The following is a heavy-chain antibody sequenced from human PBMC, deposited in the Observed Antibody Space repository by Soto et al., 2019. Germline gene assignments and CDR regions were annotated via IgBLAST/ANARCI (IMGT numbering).Heavy chain of an antibody. CDR2: ISAYNGNT. CDR3: AKEGTPIDY. D-gene: IGHD2-15*01. Sequence: QVQLVQSGAEVKKPGASVKVSCKTSGYTFTNFGLSWVRQAPGQGLEWMGWISAYNGNTNYAQNFQGRVTMTTDTSTRTAYMGLRSLSSDDTAVYYGAKEGTPIDYWGQGTLVTVSS. V-gene: IGHV1-18*01. CDR1: GYTFTNFG. J-gene: IGHJ4*02.